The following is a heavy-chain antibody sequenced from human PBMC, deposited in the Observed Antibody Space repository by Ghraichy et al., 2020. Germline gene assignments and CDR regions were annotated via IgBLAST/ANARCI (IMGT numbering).Heavy chain of an antibody. V-gene: IGHV4-30-4*01. Sequence: SQTLSLTCTVSGGSISNADYYWSWIRQPPGKGLEWIGYIYYIGSTYYNPSLKSRLTISVDTSKNQFSLSLSSVTAADTAIYYCARVGRCSSTACSFRSFDFWGQGTLVTVSS. D-gene: IGHD2-2*01. CDR1: GGSISNADYY. J-gene: IGHJ4*02. CDR2: IYYIGST. CDR3: ARVGRCSSTACSFRSFDF.